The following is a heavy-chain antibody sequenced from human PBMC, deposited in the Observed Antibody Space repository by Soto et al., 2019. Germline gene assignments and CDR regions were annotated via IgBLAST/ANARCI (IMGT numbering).Heavy chain of an antibody. CDR1: GFTFSSYG. CDR2: IWYDGSNK. D-gene: IGHD6-19*01. V-gene: IGHV3-33*01. Sequence: QVQLVESGGGVVQPGRSLRLSCAASGFTFSSYGMHWVRQAPGKGLEWVAVIWYDGSNKYYADSVKGRFTISRDNSKNTLYLQMNSLRAEDKAVYYCARDLTPRSVYGMDVWGQGTTVTVSS. J-gene: IGHJ6*02. CDR3: ARDLTPRSVYGMDV.